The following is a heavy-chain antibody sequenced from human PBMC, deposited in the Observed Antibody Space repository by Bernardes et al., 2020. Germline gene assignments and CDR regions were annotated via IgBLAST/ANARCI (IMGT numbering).Heavy chain of an antibody. V-gene: IGHV1-18*01. Sequence: ASMKVSCKASGYTFSSYGISWVRQAPGQGLEWMGWISAYNGNTNYAQKLQGRVTMTTDTSTSTVYMEVRSLRSDDTAVYYCARDRLGCSRTSCYYGWFDHWGQGTLVTVSS. CDR1: GYTFSSYG. J-gene: IGHJ5*02. CDR2: ISAYNGNT. D-gene: IGHD2-2*01. CDR3: ARDRLGCSRTSCYYGWFDH.